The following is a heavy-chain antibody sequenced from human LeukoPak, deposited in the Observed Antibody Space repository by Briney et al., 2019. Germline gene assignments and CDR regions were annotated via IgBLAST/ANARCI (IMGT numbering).Heavy chain of an antibody. CDR1: RFTFSSYS. J-gene: IGHJ4*02. CDR2: ISSSSSYI. D-gene: IGHD3-22*01. V-gene: IGHV3-21*01. CDR3: ARDAPHYYDSSGYSSY. Sequence: GGSLRLSCAASRFTFSSYSMNWVRQAPGKGLEWVSSISSSSSYIYYADSVKGRFTISRDNAKNSLYLQMNSLRAEDTAVYYCARDAPHYYDSSGYSSYWGQGTLVTVSS.